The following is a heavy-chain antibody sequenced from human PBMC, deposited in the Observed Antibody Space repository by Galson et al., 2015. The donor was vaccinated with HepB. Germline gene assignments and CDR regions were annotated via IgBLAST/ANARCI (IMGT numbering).Heavy chain of an antibody. CDR1: GFTFSSYS. Sequence: SLRLSCAASGFTFSSYSMNWVRQAPGKGLEWVSSISSSSSYIYYADSVKGRFTISRDNAKNSLYLQMNSLRAEDTAVYYCARSYCSSTSCYRHRGYYYGMDVWGQGTTVTVSS. V-gene: IGHV3-21*01. D-gene: IGHD2-2*01. CDR2: ISSSSSYI. CDR3: ARSYCSSTSCYRHRGYYYGMDV. J-gene: IGHJ6*02.